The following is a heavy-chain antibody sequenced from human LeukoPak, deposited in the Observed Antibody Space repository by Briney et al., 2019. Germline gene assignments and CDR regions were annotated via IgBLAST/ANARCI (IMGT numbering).Heavy chain of an antibody. CDR3: ARGELVASMSEYFQH. D-gene: IGHD5-12*01. Sequence: SQTLSLTCTVSGGSISSGDYYWSWIRQPPGKGLEWIGYIYYSGSTYYIPSLKSRVTISVDTSKNQFSLKLSSVTAADTAVYYCARGELVASMSEYFQHWGQGTLVTVSS. CDR2: IYYSGST. CDR1: GGSISSGDYY. J-gene: IGHJ1*01. V-gene: IGHV4-30-4*01.